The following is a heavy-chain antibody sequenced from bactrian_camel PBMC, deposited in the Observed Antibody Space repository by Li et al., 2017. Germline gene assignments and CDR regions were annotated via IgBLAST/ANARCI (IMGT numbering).Heavy chain of an antibody. CDR2: INTGGSST. V-gene: IGHV3S1*01. Sequence: HVQLVESGGGLVQPGGSLRLSCVASGFNIRDHWMWWVRQAPGKGLEWVSRINTGGSSTYYADSVKGRFTISRDNAKNTLYLQLNSLKTEDTAMYYCTKDRGRAVVAGSFDSWGQGTQVTVS. CDR1: GFNIRDHW. J-gene: IGHJ6*01. D-gene: IGHD6*01. CDR3: TKDRGRAVVAGSFDS.